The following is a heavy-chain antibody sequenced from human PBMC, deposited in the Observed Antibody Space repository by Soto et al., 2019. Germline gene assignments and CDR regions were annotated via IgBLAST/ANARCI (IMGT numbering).Heavy chain of an antibody. D-gene: IGHD6-13*01. CDR3: AREYSSSWFTQDYYYYGMDV. V-gene: IGHV1-18*04. CDR1: GYTFTSYG. CDR2: ISAYNGNT. Sequence: ASVKVSCKASGYTFTSYGISWVRQAPGQGLEWMGWISAYNGNTNYAQKLQGRVTMTTDTSTSTAYMELRRLRSDDTAVYYCAREYSSSWFTQDYYYYGMDVWGQGTTVTVSS. J-gene: IGHJ6*02.